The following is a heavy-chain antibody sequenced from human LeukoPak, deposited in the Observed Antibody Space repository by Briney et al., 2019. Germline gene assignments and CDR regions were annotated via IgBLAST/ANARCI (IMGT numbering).Heavy chain of an antibody. Sequence: PSETLSLTCAVSGYSISSGYYWGWIREPPGKGLEWIGTIYHSGSTYYNPSLKSRVTISVDTSKNQFSLKLSSVTAADTALYSCSRAGTAALTNSYYDFWSGWGGVGYYYYMDVWGKGTTVTVSS. J-gene: IGHJ6*03. D-gene: IGHD3-3*01. CDR2: IYHSGST. CDR3: SRAGTAALTNSYYDFWSGWGGVGYYYYMDV. V-gene: IGHV4-38-2*01. CDR1: GYSISSGYY.